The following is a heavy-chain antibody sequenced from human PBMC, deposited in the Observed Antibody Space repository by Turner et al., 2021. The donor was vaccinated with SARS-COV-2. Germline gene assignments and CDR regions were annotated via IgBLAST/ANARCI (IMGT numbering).Heavy chain of an antibody. Sequence: QVKLVQSGAAVKKPGASVKVSCKVSGYTLIELSMHWVRQAPGKGLELMGCFDPEDGETIYAQKFQCRVTMTEDTSTDTAYMELSSLRSEDTAVYYCATGTPLGYQNWFDPWGQGTLVTVSS. J-gene: IGHJ5*02. CDR3: ATGTPLGYQNWFDP. CDR2: FDPEDGET. CDR1: GYTLIELS. V-gene: IGHV1-24*01. D-gene: IGHD2-2*01.